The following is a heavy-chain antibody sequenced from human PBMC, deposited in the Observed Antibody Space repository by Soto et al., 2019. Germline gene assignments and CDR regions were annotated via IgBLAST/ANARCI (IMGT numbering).Heavy chain of an antibody. V-gene: IGHV1-69*01. CDR1: GGTFSSYA. D-gene: IGHD6-19*01. Sequence: QVQLVQSGAEVKKPGSSVKVSCKASGGTFSSYAISWVRQAPGQGLEWMGGIIPIFGTANYAQKFHVRVTITADASTSTANMDVSSLRSEDTAVYYCARGYSSGWYGCGDYWGQGTLVTVSS. CDR3: ARGYSSGWYGCGDY. J-gene: IGHJ4*02. CDR2: IIPIFGTA.